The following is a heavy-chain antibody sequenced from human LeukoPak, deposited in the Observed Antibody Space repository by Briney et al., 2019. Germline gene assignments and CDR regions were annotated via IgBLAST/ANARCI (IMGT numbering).Heavy chain of an antibody. D-gene: IGHD6-19*01. CDR3: ARDWGIAVAGRDFDP. J-gene: IGHJ5*02. Sequence: GGSLRLSCAASGFTFSSYSMNWVRQAPGKGLEWVSSISSSSSYIYYADSVKGRFTISRDNAKTSLYLQMNSLRAEDTALYYCARDWGIAVAGRDFDPWGQGTLVTVSS. V-gene: IGHV3-21*01. CDR2: ISSSSSYI. CDR1: GFTFSSYS.